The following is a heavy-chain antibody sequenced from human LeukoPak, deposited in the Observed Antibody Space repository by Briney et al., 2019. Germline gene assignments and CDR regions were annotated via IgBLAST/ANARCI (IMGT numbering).Heavy chain of an antibody. CDR2: ISYDGSNK. Sequence: GGSLRLSCAASRFTFSSYALHWVRQAPGKGLEWVSVISYDGSNKYYADSVKGRFTISRDNSKNTLYLQMNSLRAEDTAVYYCAKGRGYCSGGSCYSGFDYWGQGTLVTVSS. CDR3: AKGRGYCSGGSCYSGFDY. CDR1: RFTFSSYA. V-gene: IGHV3-30-3*01. D-gene: IGHD2-15*01. J-gene: IGHJ4*02.